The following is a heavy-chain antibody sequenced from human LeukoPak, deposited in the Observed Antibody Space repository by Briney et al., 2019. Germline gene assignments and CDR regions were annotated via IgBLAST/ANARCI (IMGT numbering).Heavy chain of an antibody. CDR3: ARALGDSSGYYFDY. Sequence: GGSLRLSCAASGFTFSDYYMSWIRHAPGKGLEWVSYISSSGSTIYYADSVKGRFAISSDNAKNSLYLQMNSLRAEDTAVYYCARALGDSSGYYFDYWGQGTLVTVSS. CDR1: GFTFSDYY. CDR2: ISSSGSTI. D-gene: IGHD3-22*01. V-gene: IGHV3-11*01. J-gene: IGHJ4*02.